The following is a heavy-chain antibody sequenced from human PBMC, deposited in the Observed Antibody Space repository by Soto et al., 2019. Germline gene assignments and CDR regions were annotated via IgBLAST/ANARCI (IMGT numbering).Heavy chain of an antibody. CDR3: ARGGEDIVAPPANY. J-gene: IGHJ4*02. Sequence: QVQLVQSGAGVKKPGSSVKVSCKASGGTFSSYAISWVRQAPGQGLEWMGGIIPIFGTANYAQKFQGRVTITADESTSTAYMELSSLRSEDTAVYYCARGGEDIVAPPANYWGQGTLVTVSS. V-gene: IGHV1-69*12. CDR1: GGTFSSYA. CDR2: IIPIFGTA. D-gene: IGHD5-12*01.